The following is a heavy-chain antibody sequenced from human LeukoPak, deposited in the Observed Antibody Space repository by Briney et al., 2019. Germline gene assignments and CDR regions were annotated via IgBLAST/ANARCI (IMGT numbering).Heavy chain of an antibody. CDR3: ARGGDGYNYDDYYFDY. V-gene: IGHV1-8*03. D-gene: IGHD5-24*01. J-gene: IGHJ4*02. Sequence: GASVKVSCKASGYTFTSYDINWVRQATGQGLEWMGWMNPNSGNTGYAQKFQGRVTITRNTSISTAYMELSSLRSEDTAVYYCARGGDGYNYDDYYFDYWGQGTLVTVSS. CDR2: MNPNSGNT. CDR1: GYTFTSYD.